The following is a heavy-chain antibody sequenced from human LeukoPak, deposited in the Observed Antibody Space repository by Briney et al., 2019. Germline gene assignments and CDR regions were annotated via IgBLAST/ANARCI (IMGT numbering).Heavy chain of an antibody. CDR2: ISHSGST. J-gene: IGHJ5*02. Sequence: SETLSLTCAVYVGSFSGYYWTWIRQPPGKGLEWIGEISHSGSTNYNPSLKSRVTISVDTSKNQFSLKLSSVTAADTAVYYCARNEVEGYCSGGSCYENWFDPWGQGTLVTVSS. D-gene: IGHD2-15*01. V-gene: IGHV4-34*01. CDR1: VGSFSGYY. CDR3: ARNEVEGYCSGGSCYENWFDP.